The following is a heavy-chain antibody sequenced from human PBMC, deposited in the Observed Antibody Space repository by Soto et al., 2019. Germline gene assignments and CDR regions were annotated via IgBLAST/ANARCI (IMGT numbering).Heavy chain of an antibody. Sequence: QVQLQESGPGLVKPSQTLSLTCTVSGGSISSGGYSWSWIRQHPGKGPEWIGYIYFSGSTYYNPSLKSRVTISVDTSKNQFSLKLSSVTAADTAMYYCARRTMSTVTTCPGWFDPWGQGTLVTVSS. CDR3: ARRTMSTVTTCPGWFDP. J-gene: IGHJ5*02. CDR1: GGSISSGGYS. D-gene: IGHD4-17*01. V-gene: IGHV4-31*03. CDR2: IYFSGST.